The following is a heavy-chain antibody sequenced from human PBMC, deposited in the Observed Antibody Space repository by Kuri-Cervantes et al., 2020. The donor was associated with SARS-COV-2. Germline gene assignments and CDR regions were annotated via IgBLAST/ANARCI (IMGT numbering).Heavy chain of an antibody. V-gene: IGHV3-30*07. CDR3: ARVYSGSYYNWFDP. Sequence: GGSLRLSCAASGFTFSSCAMHWVRLAPGKGLEWVAFISYDGSNEYYADPVKGRFTISRDNAKNSLYLQMNSLRAEDTAVYYCARVYSGSYYNWFDPWGQGTLVTVSS. D-gene: IGHD1-26*01. J-gene: IGHJ5*02. CDR1: GFTFSSCA. CDR2: ISYDGSNE.